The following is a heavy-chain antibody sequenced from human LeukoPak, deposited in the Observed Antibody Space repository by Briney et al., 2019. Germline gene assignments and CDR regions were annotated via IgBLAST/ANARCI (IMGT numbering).Heavy chain of an antibody. CDR2: ISSDGSNK. J-gene: IGHJ4*02. Sequence: GGSLRLSCAASGFTFSSYAMHWVRQAPGKGLEWVAVISSDGSNKYYADSVKGRFTISRDNSKNTLYLQMNSLRAEDTAVYYRARDSVAPAVHYYFDYWGQGTLVTVSS. D-gene: IGHD2-2*01. CDR1: GFTFSSYA. CDR3: ARDSVAPAVHYYFDY. V-gene: IGHV3-30*04.